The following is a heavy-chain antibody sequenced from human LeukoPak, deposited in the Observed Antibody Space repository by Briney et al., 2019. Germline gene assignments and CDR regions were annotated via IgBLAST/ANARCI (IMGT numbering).Heavy chain of an antibody. Sequence: PSETLSLTCTVSGGSISSGGYYWSWIRQHPGKGLEWIGYIYYSGSTYYNPSLKNRVTISVDTSKNQFSLKLSSVTAADTAVYYCARDSITIFGVAPDYWGQGTLVTVSS. CDR3: ARDSITIFGVAPDY. J-gene: IGHJ4*02. CDR1: GGSISSGGYY. V-gene: IGHV4-31*03. D-gene: IGHD3-3*01. CDR2: IYYSGST.